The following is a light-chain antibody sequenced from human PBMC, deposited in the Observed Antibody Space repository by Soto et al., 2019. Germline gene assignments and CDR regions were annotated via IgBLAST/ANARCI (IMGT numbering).Light chain of an antibody. V-gene: IGKV3-20*01. Sequence: EIVLTQSPGTLSLSPGERATLSCRASQSVSGSRLAWYQQKPGQAHRLLIYGASNRATGIPDRFSGGGSGTDFTLTISRLAPEDFALYYCQHYDTSPITFGQGTRLEIK. J-gene: IGKJ5*01. CDR1: QSVSGSR. CDR2: GAS. CDR3: QHYDTSPIT.